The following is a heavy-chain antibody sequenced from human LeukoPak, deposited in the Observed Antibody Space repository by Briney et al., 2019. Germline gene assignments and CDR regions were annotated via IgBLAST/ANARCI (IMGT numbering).Heavy chain of an antibody. CDR2: ISSSSSYI. CDR3: ARVGIAYYYDSSGYYTDF. J-gene: IGHJ4*02. D-gene: IGHD3-22*01. Sequence: GSLRLSRAASGFTFSNYGMHWVRQAPGKGLEWVSSISSSSSYIYYADSVKGRFTISRDNAKNSLYLQMNSLRAEDTAVYYCARVGIAYYYDSSGYYTDFWGQGTLVTVSS. CDR1: GFTFSNYG. V-gene: IGHV3-21*01.